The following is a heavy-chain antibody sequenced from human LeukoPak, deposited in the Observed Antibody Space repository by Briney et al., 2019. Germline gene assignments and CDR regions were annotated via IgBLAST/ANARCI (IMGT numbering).Heavy chain of an antibody. CDR1: GYTFTSYD. V-gene: IGHV1-8*03. CDR2: MNPNSGNT. D-gene: IGHD6-13*01. Sequence: GASVKVSCKASGYTFTSYDINWVRQATGQGLEWMGWMNPNSGNTGYAQKFQGRVTITRNTSISTAYMELSGLRSEDTAVYYCARGQGYSSSWGIDPWGQGTLVTVSS. CDR3: ARGQGYSSSWGIDP. J-gene: IGHJ5*02.